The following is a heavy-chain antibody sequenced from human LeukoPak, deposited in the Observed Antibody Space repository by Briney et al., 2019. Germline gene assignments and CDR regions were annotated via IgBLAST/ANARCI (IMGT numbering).Heavy chain of an antibody. CDR1: GFTFRSYW. CDR3: ARDTMITFGGVIVIPFDY. CDR2: ISSSSSYI. Sequence: PGGSLRLSCAASGFTFRSYWMSWVRQAPGKGLEWVSSISSSSSYIYYADSVKGRFTISRDNAKNSLYLQMNSLRAEDTAVYYCARDTMITFGGVIVIPFDYWGQGTLVTVSS. J-gene: IGHJ4*02. D-gene: IGHD3-16*02. V-gene: IGHV3-21*01.